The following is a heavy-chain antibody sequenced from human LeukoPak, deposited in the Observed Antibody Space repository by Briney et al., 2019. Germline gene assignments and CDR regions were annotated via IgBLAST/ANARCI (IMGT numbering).Heavy chain of an antibody. D-gene: IGHD1-26*01. CDR2: ISSSSSYI. CDR1: GFTFSSYS. J-gene: IGHJ4*02. CDR3: ARENGGWELWDSFDY. Sequence: GGSLRLSCAASGFTFSSYSMNWVRQAPGKGLEWVSSISSSSSYIYYADSVKGRFTISRDNAKNSLYLQMNSLRAEDTAVYYCARENGGWELWDSFDYWGQGTLVTVSS. V-gene: IGHV3-21*01.